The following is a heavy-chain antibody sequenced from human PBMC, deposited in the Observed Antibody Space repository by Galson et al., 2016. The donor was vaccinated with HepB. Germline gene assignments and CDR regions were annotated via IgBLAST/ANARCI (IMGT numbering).Heavy chain of an antibody. CDR2: IYYSGST. J-gene: IGHJ4*02. Sequence: SETLSLTCTVSGGSISGRSYYWGWIRQPPGKGLEWIGSIYYSGSTYYNPSLKSRVTISVDTSKTQFSLQLSSMTAADTAVYYCARPTVSPNDYYYDFWGKGTLVTAAS. D-gene: IGHD4-17*01. V-gene: IGHV4-39*01. CDR1: GGSISGRSYY. CDR3: ARPTVSPNDYYYDF.